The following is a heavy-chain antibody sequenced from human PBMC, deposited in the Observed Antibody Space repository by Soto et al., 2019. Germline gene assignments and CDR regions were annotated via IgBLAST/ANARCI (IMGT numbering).Heavy chain of an antibody. CDR1: GGSISSYY. CDR2: IYYSGST. Sequence: QVQLQESGPGLVKPSETLSLTCTVSGGSISSYYWSWIRQPPGKGLEWIGYIYYSGSTNYNPSLRSRXXTXVXXPKTHSSPKRSSGTAADTAVYSCERDGDRGGDFDYWGQGTLVTVSS. CDR3: ERDGDRGGDFDY. D-gene: IGHD7-27*01. J-gene: IGHJ4*02. V-gene: IGHV4-59*01.